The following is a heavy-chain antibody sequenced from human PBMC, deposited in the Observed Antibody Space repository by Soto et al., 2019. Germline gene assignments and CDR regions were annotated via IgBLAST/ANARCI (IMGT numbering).Heavy chain of an antibody. CDR1: GFTFSSYA. CDR3: AKGRIVVVVAATSDY. CDR2: ISGSGGST. Sequence: GGSLRLSCAASGFTFSSYAMSWVRQAPGKGLEWVSAISGSGGSTYYADSVKGRFTISRDNSKNTLYLQMNSLRAEDTAVYYCAKGRIVVVVAATSDYWGQGTLVTVSS. V-gene: IGHV3-23*01. J-gene: IGHJ4*02. D-gene: IGHD2-15*01.